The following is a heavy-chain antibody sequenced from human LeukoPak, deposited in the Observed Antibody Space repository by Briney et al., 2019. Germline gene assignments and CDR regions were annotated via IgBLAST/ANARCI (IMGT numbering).Heavy chain of an antibody. V-gene: IGHV4-59*01. D-gene: IGHD3-22*01. CDR1: GGSISSYY. CDR2: IYYSGST. Sequence: SSETLSLACTVSGGSISSYYWSWIRQPPGKGLEWIGYIYYSGSTNYNPSLKSRVTISVDTSKNQFSLKLNSVTAADTAVYYCAGGGDSGGYYYPMFDYWGQGTLVTVSS. J-gene: IGHJ4*02. CDR3: AGGGDSGGYYYPMFDY.